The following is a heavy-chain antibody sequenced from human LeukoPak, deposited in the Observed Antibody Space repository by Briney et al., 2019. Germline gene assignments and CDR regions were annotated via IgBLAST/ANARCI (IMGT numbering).Heavy chain of an antibody. J-gene: IGHJ4*02. Sequence: SETLSLTCTVSGGSISSYYWSWIRQPPGKGLEWIGYIYYSGSTNYNPSLKSRVTISVDTSKNQFSLKLSSVTAADTAVYYCAREELAVVVAARGFDYWGQGTLVTVSS. V-gene: IGHV4-59*01. CDR1: GGSISSYY. D-gene: IGHD2-15*01. CDR3: AREELAVVVAARGFDY. CDR2: IYYSGST.